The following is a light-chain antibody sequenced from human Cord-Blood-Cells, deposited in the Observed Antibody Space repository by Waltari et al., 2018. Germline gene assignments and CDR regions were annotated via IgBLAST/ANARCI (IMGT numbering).Light chain of an antibody. CDR1: QSVSSY. V-gene: IGKV3-11*01. Sequence: EIVLTQSPATLSLSPGERATLPCRASQSVSSYLAWYQQNPGQAPRLLIYDASNRATGIPARFSGSGSGTDFTLTISSLEPEDFAVYYCQQRSNWPSITFGQGTRLEIK. J-gene: IGKJ5*01. CDR3: QQRSNWPSIT. CDR2: DAS.